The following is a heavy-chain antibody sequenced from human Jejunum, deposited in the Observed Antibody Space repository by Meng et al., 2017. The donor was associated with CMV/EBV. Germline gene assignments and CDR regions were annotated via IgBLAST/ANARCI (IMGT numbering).Heavy chain of an antibody. V-gene: IGHV4-61*08. J-gene: IGHJ4*02. CDR1: GVPVSSRDSY. D-gene: IGHD3-16*01. CDR2: IAYSGST. CDR3: AWGPNMFYFDS. Sequence: GSGVPVSSRDSYWSWIRRPPGKEMEWMGYIAYSGSTNYNPSLKSRVTMSLDTSKTQVSLRLHSVTAADTAVYYCAWGPNMFYFDSWAQGTLGTVSS.